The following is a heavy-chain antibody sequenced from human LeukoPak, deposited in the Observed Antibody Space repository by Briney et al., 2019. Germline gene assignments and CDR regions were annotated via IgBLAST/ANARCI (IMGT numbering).Heavy chain of an antibody. CDR2: INPNSGGT. Sequence: ASVRVSCKASGYTFTGYYMHWVRQAPGQGLEWMGWINPNSGGTNYAQKFQGRVTMTRDTSISTAYMELSRLRSDDTAVYYCARDLQWLVLLDYYYGMDVWGQGTTVTVSS. J-gene: IGHJ6*02. CDR1: GYTFTGYY. CDR3: ARDLQWLVLLDYYYGMDV. D-gene: IGHD6-19*01. V-gene: IGHV1-2*02.